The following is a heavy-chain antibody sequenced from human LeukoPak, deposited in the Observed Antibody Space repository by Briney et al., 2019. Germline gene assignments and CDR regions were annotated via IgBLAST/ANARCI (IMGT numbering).Heavy chain of an antibody. J-gene: IGHJ4*02. Sequence: GGSLRLSCAASEFSVGSNYMTWVRQAPGKGLEWVSLIYSGGSTYYADSVKGRFTISRDNSKNTLYLQMNSLRAEDTAVYYCARGEMATLAFDYWGQGTLVTVSS. CDR2: IYSGGST. CDR1: EFSVGSNY. CDR3: ARGEMATLAFDY. D-gene: IGHD5-24*01. V-gene: IGHV3-66*01.